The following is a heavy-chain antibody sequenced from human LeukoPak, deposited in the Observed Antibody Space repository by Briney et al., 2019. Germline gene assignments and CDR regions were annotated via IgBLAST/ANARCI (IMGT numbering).Heavy chain of an antibody. J-gene: IGHJ3*02. CDR3: ARRGQLWGDAFDI. Sequence: SETLSLTCTVTGGSISSYYWSWIRQPPGKGLEWIGYIYYSGSTNYNPSLKSRVTISVDTSKNQFSLKLSSVTAADTAVYYCARRGQLWGDAFDIWGQGTMVTVSS. D-gene: IGHD5-18*01. V-gene: IGHV4-59*01. CDR2: IYYSGST. CDR1: GGSISSYY.